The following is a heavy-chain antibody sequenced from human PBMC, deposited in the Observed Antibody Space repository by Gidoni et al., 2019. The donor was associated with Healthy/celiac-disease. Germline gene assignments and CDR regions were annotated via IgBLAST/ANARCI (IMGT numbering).Heavy chain of an antibody. Sequence: EVQLVESGGGLVKPGGSLRLSCAASGFTFSNAWMSWVRQAPGKGLEWVGRIKSKTDGGTTDYAAPVKGRFTISRDDSKNTLYLQMNSLKTEDTAVYYCTTDHSYTWEQPPKYWGQGTLVTVSS. CDR2: IKSKTDGGTT. D-gene: IGHD1-26*01. J-gene: IGHJ4*02. V-gene: IGHV3-15*01. CDR3: TTDHSYTWEQPPKY. CDR1: GFTFSNAW.